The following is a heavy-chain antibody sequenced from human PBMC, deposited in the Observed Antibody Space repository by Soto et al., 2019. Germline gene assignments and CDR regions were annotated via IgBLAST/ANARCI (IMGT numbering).Heavy chain of an antibody. CDR1: GFTFSSYA. J-gene: IGHJ4*02. CDR3: VKDEESGDPADDLLVKADY. Sequence: EVQLLESGGGLVQPGGSLRLSCAASGFTFSSYAMSWVRQAPGKGLEWVSAISGSGGSTYYADSVKGRFTISRDNSKNTLYLQMNRLRAEDTAVYYCVKDEESGDPADDLLVKADYWGQGTLVTVSS. CDR2: ISGSGGST. D-gene: IGHD2-21*01. V-gene: IGHV3-23*01.